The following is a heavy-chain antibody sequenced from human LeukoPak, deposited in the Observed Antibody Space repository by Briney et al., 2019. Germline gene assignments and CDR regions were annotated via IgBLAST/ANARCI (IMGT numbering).Heavy chain of an antibody. V-gene: IGHV3-23*01. CDR1: GFTFSSYA. J-gene: IGHJ4*02. Sequence: GGSLRLSCAASGFTFSSYAMSWVRQAPGKGLEWVSAISGSGGSTYYADSVKGRFTISRDNSKNTLYLQMNSLRAEDTAVYYCAKDLVLRLGGLYSEPTAFDYWGQGTLVTVSS. CDR2: ISGSGGST. D-gene: IGHD3-16*01. CDR3: AKDLVLRLGGLYSEPTAFDY.